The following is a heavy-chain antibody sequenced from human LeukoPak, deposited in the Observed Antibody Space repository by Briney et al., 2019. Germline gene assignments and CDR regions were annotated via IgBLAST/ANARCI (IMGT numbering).Heavy chain of an antibody. CDR1: GFTFSSYA. Sequence: TGGSLRLSCAASGFTFSSYAMSWVRQAPGKGLEWVSAISGSGGSTYYADSVKGRFTTSRDNSKDTMYLQTNSLRAEDTAIYYCAKDRGYGGNLDYYGMDVWGQGTTVTVSS. CDR2: ISGSGGST. V-gene: IGHV3-23*01. J-gene: IGHJ6*02. CDR3: AKDRGYGGNLDYYGMDV. D-gene: IGHD4-23*01.